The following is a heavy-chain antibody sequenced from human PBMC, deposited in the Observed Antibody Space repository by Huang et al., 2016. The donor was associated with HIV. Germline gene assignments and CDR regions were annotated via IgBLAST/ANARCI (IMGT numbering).Heavy chain of an antibody. J-gene: IGHJ6*03. CDR1: GASFGSYF. CDR3: ARLPTPSYYDTWSLSSVEEDFFYFNMDL. Sequence: QVRLEQWGEGVVKPSETLSLTCAVYGASFGSYFWSWIRQSPVKGLQWIGENKPGVPSNYNPVFQSRVIMSVDTPKNQFSLSRRTMTAADAAIYYCARLPTPSYYDTWSLSSVEEDFFYFNMDLWGQGTPVIVSS. D-gene: IGHD3-3*01. CDR2: NKPGVPS. V-gene: IGHV4-34*01.